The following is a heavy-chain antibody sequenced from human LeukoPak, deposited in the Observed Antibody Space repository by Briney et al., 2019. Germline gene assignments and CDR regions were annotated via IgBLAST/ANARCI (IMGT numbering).Heavy chain of an antibody. CDR3: ARQKAYDILTGYYPNWFDP. CDR2: IYYSGST. CDR1: GGSISSSSYY. V-gene: IGHV4-39*01. D-gene: IGHD3-9*01. Sequence: SETLSLTCTVSGGSISSSSYYWGWIRQPPGKELEWIGSIYYSGSTYYNPSLKSRVTISVDTSKNQFSLKLSSVTAADTAVYYCARQKAYDILTGYYPNWFDPWGQGTLVTVSS. J-gene: IGHJ5*02.